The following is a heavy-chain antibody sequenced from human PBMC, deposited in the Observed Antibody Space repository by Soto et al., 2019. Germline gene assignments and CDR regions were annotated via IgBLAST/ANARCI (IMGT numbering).Heavy chain of an antibody. V-gene: IGHV1-69*13. Sequence: SVKVSCKASGGTFSSYAISWVRQAPGQGLEWMGGIIPISETTNYAQKFQGRVTITADESKSTAYMELSSLRSEDTAVYYCARSQGSSTSLEIYYYYYYGMDVWGQGTTVTV. CDR2: IIPISETT. CDR3: ARSQGSSTSLEIYYYYYYGMDV. CDR1: GGTFSSYA. J-gene: IGHJ6*02. D-gene: IGHD2-2*01.